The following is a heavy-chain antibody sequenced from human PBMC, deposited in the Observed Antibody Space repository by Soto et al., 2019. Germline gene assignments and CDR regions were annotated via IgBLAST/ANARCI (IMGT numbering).Heavy chain of an antibody. CDR3: SSLRGGYTPYYFDY. CDR2: IYYSGST. J-gene: IGHJ4*02. CDR1: GGSISSGGYC. V-gene: IGHV4-31*03. Sequence: SETLSLTCTVSGGSISSGGYCWGWMRQRPGKGLEWIGYIYYSGSTYYNPSLKSRVTISVDTSKNQFSLKLSSVTAADTAVYYCSSLRGGYTPYYFDYWGQGTLVTVSS. D-gene: IGHD3-16*01.